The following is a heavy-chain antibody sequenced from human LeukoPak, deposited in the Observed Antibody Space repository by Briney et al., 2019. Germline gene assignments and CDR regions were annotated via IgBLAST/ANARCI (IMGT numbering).Heavy chain of an antibody. J-gene: IGHJ6*03. CDR1: GYTFTSYG. V-gene: IGHV1-18*01. D-gene: IGHD3-22*01. CDR2: ISAYNGNT. Sequence: ASVKVSCKASGYTFTSYGISWVRQAPGQGLEGMGWISAYNGNTNYAQKLQGRVTMTTDTSTSTAYMELRSLRSDEAAVYYWARDSTYDSSGYNYYYYMDVWGKETTVTVSS. CDR3: ARDSTYDSSGYNYYYYMDV.